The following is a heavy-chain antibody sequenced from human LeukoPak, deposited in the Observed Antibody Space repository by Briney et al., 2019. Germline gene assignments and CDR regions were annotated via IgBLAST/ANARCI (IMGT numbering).Heavy chain of an antibody. D-gene: IGHD3-22*01. CDR2: LYPGDAYT. CDR1: GCSFTNYW. CDR3: ARLTDYHDSSGYYRHYNWFDP. V-gene: IGHV5-51*01. J-gene: IGHJ5*02. Sequence: GEALKISFKGSGCSFTNYWSAWGRQMPGKGREGMGILYPGDAYTKYNPSFQGQVPISADKSINPAYLQWSSLTASDTAMYYCARLTDYHDSSGYYRHYNWFDPWGQGTLVTLSS.